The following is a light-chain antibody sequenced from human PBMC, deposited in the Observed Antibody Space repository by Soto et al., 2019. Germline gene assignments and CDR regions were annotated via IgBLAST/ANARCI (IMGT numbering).Light chain of an antibody. Sequence: DIQMTQSPSSLSASVGDRVTITCRASQSIGTYLIWYQQKLGKAPNLLIYAASSLQSGVPSRFSGSGTGTDFTLTISSLQPEDFATYYCQQSYSAPPTFGQGTKVEI. CDR2: AAS. V-gene: IGKV1-39*01. J-gene: IGKJ1*01. CDR1: QSIGTY. CDR3: QQSYSAPPT.